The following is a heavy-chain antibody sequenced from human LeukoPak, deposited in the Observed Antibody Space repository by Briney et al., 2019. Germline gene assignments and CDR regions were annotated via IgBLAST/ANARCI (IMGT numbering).Heavy chain of an antibody. CDR2: MNPNSGNT. J-gene: IGHJ4*02. D-gene: IGHD6-6*01. CDR1: GYTFTSYD. Sequence: ASVKVSCKASGYTFTSYDINWVRQATGQGLEWMGWMNPNSGNTGYAQKFQGRVTMTTDTSTSTAYMEVRSLRSDDTAVYYCATTIGARLMYFDYWGQGTLVTVSS. CDR3: ATTIGARLMYFDY. V-gene: IGHV1-8*01.